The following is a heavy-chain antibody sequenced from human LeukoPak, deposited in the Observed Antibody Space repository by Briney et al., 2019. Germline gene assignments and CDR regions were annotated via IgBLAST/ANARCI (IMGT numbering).Heavy chain of an antibody. Sequence: PGGCLRLSCAASGFTFSNYAMGWVRQAPGQGLEWVSTIRNSGESPFHADSVRGRFTMSRDNSKSTLYLQMNNLGAEDTAVYYCAKRDLNGIRVAGHFDFWGQGTLVTVSS. CDR3: AKRDLNGIRVAGHFDF. D-gene: IGHD6-19*01. CDR1: GFTFSNYA. V-gene: IGHV3-23*01. J-gene: IGHJ4*02. CDR2: IRNSGESP.